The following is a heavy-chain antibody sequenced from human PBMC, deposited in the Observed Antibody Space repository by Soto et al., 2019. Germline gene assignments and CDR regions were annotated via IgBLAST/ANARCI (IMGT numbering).Heavy chain of an antibody. V-gene: IGHV3-74*01. CDR3: ARDYYDSSGYPGQTIDY. Sequence: GGSLRLSCAASGFTFSSYCMHWVRQAPGKGLVWVSRINSDGSSTSYADSVKGRFTISRDNAKNTLYLQMNSLRAEDTAVYYCARDYYDSSGYPGQTIDYSGQGTLVTVSS. J-gene: IGHJ4*02. CDR1: GFTFSSYC. D-gene: IGHD3-22*01. CDR2: INSDGSST.